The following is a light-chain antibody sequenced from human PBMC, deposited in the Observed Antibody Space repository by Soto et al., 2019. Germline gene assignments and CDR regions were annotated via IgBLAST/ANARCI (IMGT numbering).Light chain of an antibody. CDR3: QQYSSWLWT. CDR2: GAS. V-gene: IGKV3-15*01. J-gene: IGKJ1*01. CDR1: QSVGTK. Sequence: IVMTQSPATLSVSPGERANLSCRASQSVGTKLAWYQQTPGQAPRPLIYGASNRATGVPARISGSVSGTEFTLTIASLKSEDFEVYYCQQYSSWLWTFGQGTKVDIK.